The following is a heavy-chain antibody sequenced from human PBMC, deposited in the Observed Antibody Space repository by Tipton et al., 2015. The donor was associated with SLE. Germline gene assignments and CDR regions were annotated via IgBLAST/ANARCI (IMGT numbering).Heavy chain of an antibody. CDR3: VKESSYGYFEE. V-gene: IGHV3-33*06. CDR2: IWHDGSKE. J-gene: IGHJ4*02. Sequence: SLRLSCAASGFVFNSLGMYWVRQAPGKGLEGVAVIWHDGSKEYYTDSVKGRFTVSRDNSKSMVYLQLRSLRAEDTAMYYCVKESSYGYFEEWGQGTLVTVSS. D-gene: IGHD4-17*01. CDR1: GFVFNSLG.